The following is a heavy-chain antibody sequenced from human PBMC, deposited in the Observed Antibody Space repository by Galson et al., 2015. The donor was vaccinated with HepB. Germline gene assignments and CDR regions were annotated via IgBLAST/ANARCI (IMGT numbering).Heavy chain of an antibody. Sequence: SLRLSCAASGFTFTTSNMHWVRQTPVKGLEWLAIISDDGITAFYADSVKGRFTISRDNSKNTLFLQMNSLRPDDTAVYYCARDFGWNFDNWGQGTLVTASS. J-gene: IGHJ4*02. V-gene: IGHV3-30-3*01. CDR2: ISDDGITA. D-gene: IGHD6-19*01. CDR3: ARDFGWNFDN. CDR1: GFTFTTSN.